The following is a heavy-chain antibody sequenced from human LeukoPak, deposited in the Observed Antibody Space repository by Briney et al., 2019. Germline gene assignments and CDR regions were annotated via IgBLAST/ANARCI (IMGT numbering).Heavy chain of an antibody. CDR1: GDSINGYY. D-gene: IGHD1-1*01. V-gene: IGHV4-59*01. CDR3: VRGLKLWNALLFDY. Sequence: SETLSLTCTVSGDSINGYYCSWIRQPPGKGLEWIGYIYSSGSINYGPSLKGRVTMSVDTPKNQFSLKLSSVTAADTAVYYCVRGLKLWNALLFDYWGQGNLVTVSS. CDR2: IYSSGSI. J-gene: IGHJ4*02.